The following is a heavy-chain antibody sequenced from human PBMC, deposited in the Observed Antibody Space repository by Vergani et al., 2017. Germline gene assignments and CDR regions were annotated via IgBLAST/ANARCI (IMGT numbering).Heavy chain of an antibody. J-gene: IGHJ5*02. Sequence: QVQLVQSGAEVKKPGSSVKVSCKASGGTFSSYAISWVRQAPGQGLEWMGGIIPIFGTANYAQKFKGRVTITADESTSTAYMELSSLRSEETAVYYCAGGGNGSGGYYTGWMDPWGQGTLVTVSS. CDR1: GGTFSSYA. CDR3: AGGGNGSGGYYTGWMDP. CDR2: IIPIFGTA. D-gene: IGHD3-10*01. V-gene: IGHV1-69*01.